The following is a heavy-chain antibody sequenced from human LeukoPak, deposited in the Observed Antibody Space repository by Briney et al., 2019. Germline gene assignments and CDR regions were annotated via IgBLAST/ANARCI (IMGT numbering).Heavy chain of an antibody. Sequence: SETLSLTCTVSGGSISSYYWSWIRQPPGKRLEWIGYIYYSGSTNYNPSLKSRVTISVDTSKNQFSLKLSSVTAADTAVYYCARVLLAGTNGEWPFDYWGQGTLVTVSS. CDR3: ARVLLAGTNGEWPFDY. V-gene: IGHV4-59*01. CDR1: GGSISSYY. J-gene: IGHJ4*02. D-gene: IGHD6-19*01. CDR2: IYYSGST.